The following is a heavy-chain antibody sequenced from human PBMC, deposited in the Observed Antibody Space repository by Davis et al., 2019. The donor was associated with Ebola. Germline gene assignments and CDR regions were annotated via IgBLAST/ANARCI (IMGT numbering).Heavy chain of an antibody. CDR3: TGHPTSDWSFDL. CDR2: IRSKANSYAT. Sequence: PGGSLRLSCAASGFTFSGSAMHWVRQASGKGLEWVGHIRSKANSYATAYAASVKGRFTISRDDSKNTAYLQMNSLKTEDTAVYYCTGHPTSDWSFDLWGRGTLVTVSS. J-gene: IGHJ2*01. CDR1: GFTFSGSA. V-gene: IGHV3-73*01.